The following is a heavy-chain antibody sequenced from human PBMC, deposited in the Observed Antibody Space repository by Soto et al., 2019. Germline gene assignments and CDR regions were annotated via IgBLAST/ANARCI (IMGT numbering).Heavy chain of an antibody. CDR2: MNPNRGNT. CDR3: AREKTSYGMDV. Sequence: QVQLVQSGAEVKKPGASVKVSCKASGYTFTSYDINWVRQATGQGLEWMGWMNPNRGNTGYAQKFQGRVTMTRNTTNSTAYMEVSSLKSKDTAVYYCAREKTSYGMDVRGQGTKVTVSS. V-gene: IGHV1-8*01. J-gene: IGHJ6*02. CDR1: GYTFTSYD.